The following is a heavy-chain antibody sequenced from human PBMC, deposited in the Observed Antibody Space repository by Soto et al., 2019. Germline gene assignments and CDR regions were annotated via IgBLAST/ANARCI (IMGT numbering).Heavy chain of an antibody. V-gene: IGHV3-9*01. CDR1: GFTFDDYA. Sequence: EVQLVESGGGLVQPGRSLRLSCAASGFTFDDYAMHWVRQAPGKGLEWVSGISWNSGSIGYADSVKGRFTISRDNAKNSLYLQMNSLRAEDTALYYCAKKVTTGHYFDNWGQGTLVTVSS. J-gene: IGHJ4*02. CDR3: AKKVTTGHYFDN. D-gene: IGHD4-17*01. CDR2: ISWNSGSI.